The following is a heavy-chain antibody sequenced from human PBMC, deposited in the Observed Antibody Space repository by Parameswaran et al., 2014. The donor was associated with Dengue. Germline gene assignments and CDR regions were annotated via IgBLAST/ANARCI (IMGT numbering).Heavy chain of an antibody. CDR3: ARDRRYCSVGSCDYYGMDV. V-gene: IGHV3-48*04. J-gene: IGHJ6*02. CDR2: ISSGSSTI. Sequence: WIRQPPGKGLEWVSYISSGSSTIYYADSVKGRFTISRDNAKNSLYLQMNSLRVEDTAVYYCARDRRYCSVGSCDYYGMDVWGQGTTVTVSS. D-gene: IGHD2-15*01.